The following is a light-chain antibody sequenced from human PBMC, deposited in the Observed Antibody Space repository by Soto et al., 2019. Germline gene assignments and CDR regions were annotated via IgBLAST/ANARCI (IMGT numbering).Light chain of an antibody. CDR1: SSDVGGYNS. V-gene: IGLV2-14*01. CDR3: SSYTSSSTLEDVV. CDR2: DVS. Sequence: QSVLTQPASGSGSPGQSITISCTGTSSDVGGYNSVSWYQQHPGKAPKLMIYDVSNRPSGVSNRFSGSKSGNTASLTISGLQAEDEADYYCSSYTSSSTLEDVVFGGGTKLTVL. J-gene: IGLJ2*01.